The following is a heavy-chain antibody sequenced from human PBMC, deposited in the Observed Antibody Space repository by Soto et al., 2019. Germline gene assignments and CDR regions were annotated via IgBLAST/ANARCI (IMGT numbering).Heavy chain of an antibody. D-gene: IGHD6-19*01. CDR3: ARDSSRYASGWPHQEPRDFDY. V-gene: IGHV3-21*01. Sequence: EVQQVESGGGLVKPGGSLRLSCAGTGFTFSSYDMNWVRQAPGKGLEWVSSISRSSSYIYYADSVKGRFTISRDNGKNSLCVQRSRLRDEDPVLSYCARDSSRYASGWPHQEPRDFDYWGQGILVTVSS. CDR2: ISRSSSYI. J-gene: IGHJ4*02. CDR1: GFTFSSYD.